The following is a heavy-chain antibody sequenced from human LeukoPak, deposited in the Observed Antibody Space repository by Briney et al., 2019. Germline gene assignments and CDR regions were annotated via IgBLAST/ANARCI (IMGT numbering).Heavy chain of an antibody. J-gene: IGHJ4*02. Sequence: SETLSLTCTVSGGSISSYYWSWIRQPPGKGLEWIGYTYYTESTNYNPSLKSRVTISVDTSKNQVSLKLSSVTAADTAVYYCARVEWELPSPGVWGQGTLVTVSS. CDR3: ARVEWELPSPGV. CDR2: TYYTEST. CDR1: GGSISSYY. V-gene: IGHV4-59*01. D-gene: IGHD1-26*01.